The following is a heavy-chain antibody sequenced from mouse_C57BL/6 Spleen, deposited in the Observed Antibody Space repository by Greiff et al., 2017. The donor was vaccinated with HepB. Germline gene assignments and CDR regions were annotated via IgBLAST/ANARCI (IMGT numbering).Heavy chain of an antibody. CDR2: INPNNGGT. Sequence: VQLQQSGPELVKPGASVKISCKASGYTFTDYYMNWVKQSHGKSLEWIGDINPNNGGTSYNQKFKGKATLTVDKSSSTAYMELRSLTSEDSAVYYCGYSNSYWYFDVWGTGTTVTVSS. D-gene: IGHD2-5*01. J-gene: IGHJ1*03. CDR3: GYSNSYWYFDV. CDR1: GYTFTDYY. V-gene: IGHV1-26*01.